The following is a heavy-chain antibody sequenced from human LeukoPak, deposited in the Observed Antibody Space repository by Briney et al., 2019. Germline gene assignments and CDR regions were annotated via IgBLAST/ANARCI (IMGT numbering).Heavy chain of an antibody. Sequence: AASVKVSCKASGGTFSSYAISWVRQAPGQGLEWMGGIIPIFGTANYAQKFQGRVTITTDESTSTAYMELSSLRSEDTAVYYCASSPGSITTGDFQHWGQGTLVTVSS. CDR2: IIPIFGTA. CDR3: ASSPGSITTGDFQH. CDR1: GGTFSSYA. V-gene: IGHV1-69*05. J-gene: IGHJ1*01. D-gene: IGHD3-22*01.